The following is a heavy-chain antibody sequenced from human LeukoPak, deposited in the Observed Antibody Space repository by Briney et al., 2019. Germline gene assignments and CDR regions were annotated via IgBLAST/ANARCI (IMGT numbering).Heavy chain of an antibody. Sequence: SETLSLTCTVSGGSVNSGSYYWSWIRQPPGKGLEWIGYIYYSGSTNYNPSLKSRVTISVDTSKNQFSLKLSSVTAADTAVYYCARSRMGWTFDYWGQGTLVTVSS. CDR3: ARSRMGWTFDY. D-gene: IGHD1-26*01. J-gene: IGHJ4*02. CDR1: GGSVNSGSYY. CDR2: IYYSGST. V-gene: IGHV4-61*01.